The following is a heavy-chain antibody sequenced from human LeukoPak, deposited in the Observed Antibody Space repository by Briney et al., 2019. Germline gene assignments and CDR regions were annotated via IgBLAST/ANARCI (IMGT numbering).Heavy chain of an antibody. CDR3: ARDHNLDKWFDP. V-gene: IGHV4-38-2*02. J-gene: IGHJ5*02. Sequence: SETLSLTCTVSGYSISSHYYWGWIRQPPGKGLEWIGSVYHSGSTYYNPSLKSRVTISLDTSKDQFSLKVTSVTAADTAVYYCARDHNLDKWFDPWGQGTLVTVSS. CDR2: VYHSGST. CDR1: GYSISSHYY. D-gene: IGHD1-1*01.